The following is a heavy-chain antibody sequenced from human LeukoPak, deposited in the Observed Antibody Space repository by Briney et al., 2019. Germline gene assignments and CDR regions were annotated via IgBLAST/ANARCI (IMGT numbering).Heavy chain of an antibody. CDR2: INPSGGST. CDR3: ARKAYYYDSTRSGNGGFDY. Sequence: ASVKVSCKASGYTFTSYYMHWVRQAPGQGLEWMGIINPSGGSTSYAQKFQGRVTMTRDTSTSTVYMELSSLRSEDTAVYYCARKAYYYDSTRSGNGGFDYWGQGTLVTASS. CDR1: GYTFTSYY. V-gene: IGHV1-46*01. D-gene: IGHD3-22*01. J-gene: IGHJ4*02.